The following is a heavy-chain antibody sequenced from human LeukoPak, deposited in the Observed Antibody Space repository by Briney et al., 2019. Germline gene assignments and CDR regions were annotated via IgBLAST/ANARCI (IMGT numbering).Heavy chain of an antibody. CDR2: IKQDGSEK. D-gene: IGHD1-1*01. Sequence: PGGSLRLSCAASGFTLSSSWMMSWVRQAPGKGLEWVANIKQDGSEKFYVGSVKGRFTISRDNAKNSLHLQMNTLRDEDTAMYYCPRPLGNGWFDLWGQGTLVTVSS. CDR3: PRPLGNGWFDL. V-gene: IGHV3-7*01. J-gene: IGHJ5*02. CDR1: GFTLSSSW.